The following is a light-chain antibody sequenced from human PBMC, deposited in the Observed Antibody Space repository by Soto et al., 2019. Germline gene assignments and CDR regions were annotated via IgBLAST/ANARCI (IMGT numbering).Light chain of an antibody. CDR1: QSISNY. Sequence: DIQMTQSPSSLSAYVGDRVTITCRASQSISNYLNWYQQKPGKVPKLLIYAASSLQSGVPSRFSGSGYGTDFTLTISSLQPEDFANYYCQQSYSTPLVTFGQGTRLEIK. V-gene: IGKV1-39*01. CDR2: AAS. J-gene: IGKJ5*01. CDR3: QQSYSTPLVT.